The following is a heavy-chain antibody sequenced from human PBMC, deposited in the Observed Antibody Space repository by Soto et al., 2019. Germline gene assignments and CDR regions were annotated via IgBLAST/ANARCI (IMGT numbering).Heavy chain of an antibody. V-gene: IGHV4-59*08. CDR2: IQYNGYS. J-gene: IGHJ6*02. Sequence: QVQLQESGPGLVKPSETLSLTCTVSGGSITNYYCSWFRQPPGKGLEWIGYIQYNGYSAYNLSLKXXVXVSMDTSKTQFSLMLESVTATDTAVYYCARHGFGSLHGLVDVWGQGTTVIVSS. CDR3: ARHGFGSLHGLVDV. D-gene: IGHD3-10*01. CDR1: GGSITNYY.